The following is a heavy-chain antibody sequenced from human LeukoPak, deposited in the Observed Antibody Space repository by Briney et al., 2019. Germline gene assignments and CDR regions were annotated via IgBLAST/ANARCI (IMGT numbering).Heavy chain of an antibody. CDR2: ISGSGGST. CDR1: GFTFSSYA. J-gene: IGHJ4*02. D-gene: IGHD5-18*01. V-gene: IGHV3-23*01. CDR3: AKGLQLWSNFDY. Sequence: GGSLRLSCAASGFTFSSYAMSWVRQAPGKGLEWVSAISGSGGSTYYAASVKGRFTISRDNSKNTLYLQMNSPRAEDTAVYYCAKGLQLWSNFDYWGQGTLVTVSS.